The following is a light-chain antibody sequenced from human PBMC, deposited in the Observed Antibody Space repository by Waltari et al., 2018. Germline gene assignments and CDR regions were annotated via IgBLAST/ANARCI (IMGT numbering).Light chain of an antibody. J-gene: IGKJ5*01. CDR3: QQSYSTPIT. CDR2: AAS. V-gene: IGKV1-39*01. Sequence: DIQMTQSPSSLSASVGGSVTITCRASQSISSYLNWYQQKPGKATKLLIYAASSLQSGVPSRFSGSGSGTDFTLTISSLQPEDFATYYCQQSYSTPITFGQGTRLEIK. CDR1: QSISSY.